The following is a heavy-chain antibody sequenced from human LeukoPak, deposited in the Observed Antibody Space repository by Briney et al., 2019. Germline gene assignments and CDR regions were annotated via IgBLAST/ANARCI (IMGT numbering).Heavy chain of an antibody. CDR1: GYTFTGYY. D-gene: IGHD2-21*01. V-gene: IGHV1-2*02. J-gene: IGHJ5*02. CDR2: INPNSGGT. Sequence: ASVKVSCKASGYTFTGYYMHWVRQAPGQGLEWMGWINPNSGGTNYAQKFQGRVTMTRDTSISTAYMEVSRLRSDDTAVYYCARDYCGGDCYFGWFDPWGQGTLVTVSS. CDR3: ARDYCGGDCYFGWFDP.